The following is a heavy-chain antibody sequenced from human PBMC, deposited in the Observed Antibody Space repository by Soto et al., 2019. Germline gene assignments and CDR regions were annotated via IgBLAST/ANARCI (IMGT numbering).Heavy chain of an antibody. Sequence: QVQLVQSGAEVKKPGSSVNVSCKASGGTFSSYAISWVRQAPGQGLEWMGGIIPIFGTANYAQKFQGRVTITADESTSTAYMELSSLRSEDTAVYYCARGNDPVGFYYYYYGMDVWGPGTTVTVSS. CDR2: IIPIFGTA. D-gene: IGHD1-1*01. CDR3: ARGNDPVGFYYYYYGMDV. CDR1: GGTFSSYA. J-gene: IGHJ6*02. V-gene: IGHV1-69*01.